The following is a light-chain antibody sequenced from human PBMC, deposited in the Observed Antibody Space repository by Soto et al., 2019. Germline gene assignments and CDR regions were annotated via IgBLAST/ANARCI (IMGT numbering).Light chain of an antibody. J-gene: IGKJ3*01. CDR2: LGS. CDR1: QSLLHSNGYNY. CDR3: MQGLQTPPI. V-gene: IGKV2-28*01. Sequence: EIVMTQSPLSLPVTPGEPASISCRSSQSLLHSNGYNYLDWYLQKPGQSPQVLIYLGSNRASGVPDRLSGSGSGTDFTLKISRVEAEDVGIYYCMQGLQTPPIFGPGTKVDIK.